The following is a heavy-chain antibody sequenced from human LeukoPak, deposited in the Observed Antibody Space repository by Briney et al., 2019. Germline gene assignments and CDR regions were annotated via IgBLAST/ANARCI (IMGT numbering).Heavy chain of an antibody. V-gene: IGHV4-30-2*01. CDR1: GGSISSGGYS. CDR2: IYHSGST. Sequence: PSETLSLTCAVSGGSISSGGYSWSWIRQPPGKGLEWIGYIYHSGSTYYNPSLKSRVTISVDRSKNQFSLKLSSVTAADTAVYYCARPLGKVTTTLVAYWGQGTLVTVSS. J-gene: IGHJ4*02. CDR3: ARPLGKVTTTLVAY. D-gene: IGHD4-17*01.